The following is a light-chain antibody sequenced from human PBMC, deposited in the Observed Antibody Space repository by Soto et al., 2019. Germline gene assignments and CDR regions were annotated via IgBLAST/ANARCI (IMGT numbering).Light chain of an antibody. CDR1: SSDVGSYNY. J-gene: IGLJ1*01. CDR3: SSYTTRTTLYV. CDR2: EVS. Sequence: QSALTQPASVSGSPGQSITISCTGTSSDVGSYNYVSWYQLHPGKAPKLMIYEVSNRPSGVSNRFSGSKSGDTDSLTISGLQDEDEADYYCSSYTTRTTLYVFGTGTKVTVL. V-gene: IGLV2-14*01.